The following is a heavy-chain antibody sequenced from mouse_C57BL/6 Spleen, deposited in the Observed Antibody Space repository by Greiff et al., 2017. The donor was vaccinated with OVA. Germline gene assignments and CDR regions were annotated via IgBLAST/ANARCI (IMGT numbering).Heavy chain of an antibody. V-gene: IGHV5-15*01. CDR1: GFTFSDYG. CDR3: ARLYVDYAMDY. J-gene: IGHJ4*01. CDR2: ISNLAYSI. D-gene: IGHD2-14*01. Sequence: EVKVVESGGGLVQPGGSLKLSCAASGFTFSDYGMAWVRQAPRKGPEWVAFISNLAYSIYYADTVTGRFTISRENAKNTLYLEMSSLRSEDTAMYYCARLYVDYAMDYWGQGTSVTVSS.